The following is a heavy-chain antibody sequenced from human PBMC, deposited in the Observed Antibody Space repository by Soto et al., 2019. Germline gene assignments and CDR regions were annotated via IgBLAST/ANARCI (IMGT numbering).Heavy chain of an antibody. D-gene: IGHD6-19*01. J-gene: IGHJ4*02. Sequence: GGSPRLSCVGSGFTLSGYSMAWVRQAPGRGLEWVASISSRSTNIDYADSVKGRFTISRDNAKNLVSLQMSSLRGEDTALYYCAKFTEPGYSSIWYYFEYWGQGTPVTVSS. V-gene: IGHV3-21*06. CDR2: ISSRSTNI. CDR3: AKFTEPGYSSIWYYFEY. CDR1: GFTLSGYS.